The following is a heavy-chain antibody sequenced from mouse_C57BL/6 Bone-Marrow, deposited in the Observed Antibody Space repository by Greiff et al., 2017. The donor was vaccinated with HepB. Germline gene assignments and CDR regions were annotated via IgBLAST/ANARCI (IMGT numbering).Heavy chain of an antibody. CDR3: ARNLYDYPFAY. Sequence: DVKLQESGPGLVKPSQSLSLTCSVTGYSITSGYYWNWIRQFPGNKLEWMGYISYDGSNNYNPSLKNRISITRDTSKNQFFLKLNSVTTEDTATYYCARNLYDYPFAYWGQGTLVTVSA. CDR2: ISYDGSN. D-gene: IGHD2-4*01. V-gene: IGHV3-6*01. J-gene: IGHJ3*01. CDR1: GYSITSGYY.